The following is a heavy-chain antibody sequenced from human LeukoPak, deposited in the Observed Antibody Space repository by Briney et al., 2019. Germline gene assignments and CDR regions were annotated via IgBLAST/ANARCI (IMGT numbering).Heavy chain of an antibody. V-gene: IGHV3-30*18. CDR3: AKGRTYYYDSADASDI. CDR1: GFNFSDYG. J-gene: IGHJ3*02. Sequence: PGGSLRLSCAASGFNFSDYGMYWVRQAPGKGLEWVAVISYDGKNKYYADSVKGRFTISRDNSKYTLYLQMNSLRAEDTAVYYCAKGRTYYYDSADASDIWGQGTMVTVSS. D-gene: IGHD3-22*01. CDR2: ISYDGKNK.